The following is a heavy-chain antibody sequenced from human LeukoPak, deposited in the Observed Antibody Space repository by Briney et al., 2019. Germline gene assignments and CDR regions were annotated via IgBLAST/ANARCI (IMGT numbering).Heavy chain of an antibody. Sequence: HPGGSLRLSRAASGFTFSSYGMHWVRQAPGKGLEWVAFIRYDGSNKYYADSVKGRFTISRDNSKNTLYLQMNSLRAEDTAVYYCAKGRAYGDYSDYFDYWGQGTLVTVSS. V-gene: IGHV3-30*02. CDR2: IRYDGSNK. CDR1: GFTFSSYG. J-gene: IGHJ4*02. CDR3: AKGRAYGDYSDYFDY. D-gene: IGHD4-17*01.